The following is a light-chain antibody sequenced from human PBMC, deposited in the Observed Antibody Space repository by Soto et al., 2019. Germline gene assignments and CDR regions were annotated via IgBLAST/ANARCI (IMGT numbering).Light chain of an antibody. CDR3: SSLTTSSTVV. J-gene: IGLJ2*01. V-gene: IGLV2-14*03. CDR1: SSDIGAYNY. Sequence: QSALTQPASVSGSPGQSITISCSGTSSDIGAYNYVSWYRQHPGKAHKLMIYDVSNRPSGVSNRFSGSKSGNTASLTISGLQAEDEADYYCSSLTTSSTVVFGGGTKLTVL. CDR2: DVS.